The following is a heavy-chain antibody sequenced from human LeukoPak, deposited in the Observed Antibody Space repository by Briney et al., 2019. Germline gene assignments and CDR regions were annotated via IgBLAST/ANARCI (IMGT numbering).Heavy chain of an antibody. J-gene: IGHJ3*02. V-gene: IGHV3-23*01. CDR3: ARGSELLDAFDI. CDR1: GFTFSSYA. CDR2: ISGSGGST. Sequence: GGSLRLSCAASGFTFSSYAMSWVRQAPGKGLEWVSAISGSGGSTYYADSVKGRFTISRDNAKNSLYLQMNSLRDEDTAVYYCARGSELLDAFDIWGQGTMVTVSS. D-gene: IGHD3-10*01.